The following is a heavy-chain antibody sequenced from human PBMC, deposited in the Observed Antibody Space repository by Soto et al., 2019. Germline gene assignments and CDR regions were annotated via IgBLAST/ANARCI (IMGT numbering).Heavy chain of an antibody. D-gene: IGHD3-22*01. J-gene: IGHJ4*02. CDR1: GFTFSDYA. CDR2: ISGSGDGT. V-gene: IGHV3-23*01. Sequence: PGGSLRLSCAASGFTFSDYAMTWVRQAPGKGLEWVSTISGSGDGTWYADSVKGRFTISRDNSKNTVYLQMNSLRAEDTAEYYCAKVDYYDNRGYFDFWGQGTLVTVSS. CDR3: AKVDYYDNRGYFDF.